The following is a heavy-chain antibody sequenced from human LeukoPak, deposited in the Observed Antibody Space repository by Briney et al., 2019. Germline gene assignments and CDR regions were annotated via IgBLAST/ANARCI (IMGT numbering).Heavy chain of an antibody. CDR2: IDSSSNTI. Sequence: GGSLRLSCATSGFTFSSYTMNWVRQSPGKGLEWIAYIDSSSNTIYYADSVKGRFTISRDNAKNSLYLQMNSLRAEDTAINYCVRDHLWAFDIWGQGTMVTVSS. J-gene: IGHJ3*02. V-gene: IGHV3-48*04. CDR1: GFTFSSYT. CDR3: VRDHLWAFDI. D-gene: IGHD2-21*01.